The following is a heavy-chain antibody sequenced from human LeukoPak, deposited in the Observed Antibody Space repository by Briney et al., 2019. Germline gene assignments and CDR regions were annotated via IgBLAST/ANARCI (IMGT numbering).Heavy chain of an antibody. CDR3: ARERAAIRRARSHFDY. D-gene: IGHD2-2*02. CDR1: GGSFSGYY. CDR2: INHSGST. V-gene: IGHV4-34*01. J-gene: IGHJ4*02. Sequence: SETLSLTCAVYGGSFSGYYWSWIRQPPGKGLEWIGEINHSGSTNYNPSLKSRVTISVDTSKNQFSLKLSSVTDADTAVYYCARERAAIRRARSHFDYWGQGTLVTVSS.